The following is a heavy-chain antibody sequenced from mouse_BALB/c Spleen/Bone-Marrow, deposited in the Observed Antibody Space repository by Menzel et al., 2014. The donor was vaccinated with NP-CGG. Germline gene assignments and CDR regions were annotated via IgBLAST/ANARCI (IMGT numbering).Heavy chain of an antibody. D-gene: IGHD1-1*01. J-gene: IGHJ2*01. Sequence: EVQLQQSGAELVKPGASVKLSCTASGFNIKDTYMHWVKQRPEQGLEWIGRIDPANGNTKYDPKFQGKATITADTSPNTASLQLSNLTSEDTAVYYCARYYYASIYFDYWGQGTPLTVSS. CDR3: ARYYYASIYFDY. V-gene: IGHV14-3*02. CDR2: IDPANGNT. CDR1: GFNIKDTY.